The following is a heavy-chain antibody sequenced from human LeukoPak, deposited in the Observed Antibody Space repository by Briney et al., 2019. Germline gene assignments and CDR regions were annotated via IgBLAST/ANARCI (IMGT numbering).Heavy chain of an antibody. Sequence: PGGSLRLSCAASGFTFSSYAMSWVRQAPGKGLEWVSAISGSGGSTYYADSVKGRFTTSRDNSKNTLYLQMNSLRAEDTAVYYCAKDYYDSSGYWSPYNAFDIWGQGTMVTVSS. CDR3: AKDYYDSSGYWSPYNAFDI. CDR1: GFTFSSYA. CDR2: ISGSGGST. J-gene: IGHJ3*02. V-gene: IGHV3-23*01. D-gene: IGHD3-22*01.